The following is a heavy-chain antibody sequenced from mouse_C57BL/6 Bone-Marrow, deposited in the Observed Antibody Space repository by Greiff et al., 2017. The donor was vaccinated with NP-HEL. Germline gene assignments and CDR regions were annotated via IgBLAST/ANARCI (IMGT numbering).Heavy chain of an antibody. CDR2: IHPNSGST. J-gene: IGHJ4*01. CDR1: GYTFTSYW. Sequence: VKLQQPGAELVKPGASVKLSCKASGYTFTSYWMHWVKQRPGQGLEWIGMIHPNSGSTNYNEKFKSKATLTVDKSSSTAYMQLSSLTSEDSAVYYGARYYDGSRAMDYWGQGTSVTVSS. V-gene: IGHV1-64*01. D-gene: IGHD1-1*01. CDR3: ARYYDGSRAMDY.